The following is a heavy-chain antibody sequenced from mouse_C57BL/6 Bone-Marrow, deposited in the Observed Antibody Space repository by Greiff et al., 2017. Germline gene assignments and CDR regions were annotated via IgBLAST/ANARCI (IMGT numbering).Heavy chain of an antibody. V-gene: IGHV1-69*01. D-gene: IGHD1-1*01. Sequence: QVQLQQPGAELVMPGASVKLSCKASGYTFTSYWMHWVKQRPGQGLEWIGEIDPSDSYTNYNQKFKGKSTLTVDKSSSTAYMQLSSLTSEDSAVYDCAIDYYVSGYWSYYFDYWGQGTTLTVSS. CDR1: GYTFTSYW. CDR3: AIDYYVSGYWSYYFDY. J-gene: IGHJ2*01. CDR2: IDPSDSYT.